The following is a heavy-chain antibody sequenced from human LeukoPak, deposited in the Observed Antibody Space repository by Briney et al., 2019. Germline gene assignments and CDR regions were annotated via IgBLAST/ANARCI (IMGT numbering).Heavy chain of an antibody. V-gene: IGHV1-46*03. Sequence: ASVKVSCKASGYTFTSYYMHWVRRAPGQGLEWMGIINPSGGSTSYAQKFQGRVTMTRDTSTSIVYMELSSLGSEDTAVYYCARDLKRWLQSDAFDIWGQGTMVTVSS. J-gene: IGHJ3*02. CDR2: INPSGGST. D-gene: IGHD5-24*01. CDR1: GYTFTSYY. CDR3: ARDLKRWLQSDAFDI.